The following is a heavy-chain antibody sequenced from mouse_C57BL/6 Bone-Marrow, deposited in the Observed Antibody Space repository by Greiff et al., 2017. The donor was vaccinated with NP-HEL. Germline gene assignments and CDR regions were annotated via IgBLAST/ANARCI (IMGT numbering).Heavy chain of an antibody. CDR2: INPSSGYT. J-gene: IGHJ4*01. Sequence: VQLQQSGAELAKPGASVKLSCKASGYTFTSYWMHWVKQRPGQGLEWIGYINPSSGYTKYNQKFKDKATLTADKSSSTAYMQLSSLTYEDSAVYYCARYDYLYYYAMDYWGQGTSVTVSS. CDR3: ARYDYLYYYAMDY. V-gene: IGHV1-7*01. CDR1: GYTFTSYW. D-gene: IGHD2-4*01.